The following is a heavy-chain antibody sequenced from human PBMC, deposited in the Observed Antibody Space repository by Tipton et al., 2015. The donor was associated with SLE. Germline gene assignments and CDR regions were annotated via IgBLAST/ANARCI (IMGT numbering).Heavy chain of an antibody. V-gene: IGHV1-18*01. CDR1: GYTFTSYG. Sequence: QLVQSGAEVKKPGASVKVSCKASGYTFTSYGISWVRQAPGQGLEWMGWISAYNGNTNYAQKLQGRVTMTTDTSTSTAYMELRSLRSDDTAVYYCARDLRYFDWLLSDAFDIWGQWTMVTVSS. CDR3: ARDLRYFDWLLSDAFDI. D-gene: IGHD3-9*01. CDR2: ISAYNGNT. J-gene: IGHJ3*02.